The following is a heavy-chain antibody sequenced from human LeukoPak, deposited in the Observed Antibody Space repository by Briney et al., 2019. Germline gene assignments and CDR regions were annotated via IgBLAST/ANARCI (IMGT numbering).Heavy chain of an antibody. V-gene: IGHV4-39*01. CDR3: ASLVPYYYGSGIHDY. CDR2: VYYSGST. CDR1: GGSISTDNY. Sequence: PSETLSLTCTVSGGSISTDNYWGWIRQPPGKGLEWIGSVYYSGSTYYHPSLKSRLTISIDTSKNQFSLKLSSVTIADTAVYYCASLVPYYYGSGIHDYWGQGTLVTVSS. J-gene: IGHJ4*02. D-gene: IGHD3-10*01.